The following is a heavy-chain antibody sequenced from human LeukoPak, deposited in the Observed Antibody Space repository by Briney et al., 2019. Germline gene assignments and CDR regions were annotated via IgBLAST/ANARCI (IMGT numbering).Heavy chain of an antibody. CDR3: AKRYFGNYYFDS. CDR2: ISGSGDST. V-gene: IGHV3-23*01. CDR1: GFTFSSYW. Sequence: GGSLRLSCAASGFTFSSYWMSWVRQAPGKGLEWVSAISGSGDSTYYADSVKGRFTISRDNSKNTLYLQMNSLRAEDTAVYYCAKRYFGNYYFDSWGQGTLVTVSS. D-gene: IGHD3-9*01. J-gene: IGHJ4*02.